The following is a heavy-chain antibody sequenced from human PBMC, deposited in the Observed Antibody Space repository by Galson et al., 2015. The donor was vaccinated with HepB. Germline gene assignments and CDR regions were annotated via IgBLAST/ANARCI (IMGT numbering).Heavy chain of an antibody. V-gene: IGHV3-13*01. CDR2: IGTAGDT. J-gene: IGHJ3*02. CDR3: ARLRAGAFDI. CDR1: GFSFSSSD. Sequence: SLRLSCAASGFSFSSSDMHWVRQVTGESLEWVPAIGTAGDTYYPGSVKGRFTISRENAKNSLYLQMNSLRVGDTAVYYRARLRAGAFDIWGQGTMVTVSS. D-gene: IGHD6-19*01.